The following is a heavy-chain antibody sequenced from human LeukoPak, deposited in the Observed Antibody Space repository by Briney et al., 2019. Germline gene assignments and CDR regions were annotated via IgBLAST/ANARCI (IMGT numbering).Heavy chain of an antibody. V-gene: IGHV4-39*07. J-gene: IGHJ5*02. D-gene: IGHD3-3*01. CDR2: IYYSGST. Sequence: SETLSLTCTVSGGSISSSSYYWGWIRQPPGKGLEWIGSIYYSGSTYYNPSLKSRVTISVDTSKNQFSLKLSSVTAADTAVYYCAREPGYDFWSGFISNSWFDPWGQGTLVTVSS. CDR1: GGSISSSSYY. CDR3: AREPGYDFWSGFISNSWFDP.